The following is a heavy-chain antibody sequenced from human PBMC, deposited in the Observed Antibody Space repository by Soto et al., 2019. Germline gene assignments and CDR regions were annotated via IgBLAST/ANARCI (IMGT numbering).Heavy chain of an antibody. CDR1: GFTFSSYS. CDR3: ARAVIASRFYGMDV. D-gene: IGHD3-3*02. V-gene: IGHV3-48*02. CDR2: ISSGSGTI. Sequence: PGGSLRLSCAASGFTFSSYSMNWVRQAPGKGLEWVSYISSGSGTIYYADSVKGRFTISRDNAKSSLYLEMNSLRDDDMAVYYCARAVIASRFYGMDVRGQGTTVTVSS. J-gene: IGHJ6*02.